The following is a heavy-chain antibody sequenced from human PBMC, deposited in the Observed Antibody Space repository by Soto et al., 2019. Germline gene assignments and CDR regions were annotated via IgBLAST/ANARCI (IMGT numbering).Heavy chain of an antibody. D-gene: IGHD6-19*01. CDR2: ISSSSSYT. V-gene: IGHV3-11*06. J-gene: IGHJ6*02. CDR1: GFTFSDYY. CDR3: ARGVYSSGWYGYYGMDV. Sequence: LGGSLRLSCAASGFTFSDYYMSWIRQAPGKGLEWVSYISSSSSYTNYADSVKGRFTISRDNAKNSLYLQMNSLRAEDTAVYYCARGVYSSGWYGYYGMDVWGQGTTVTVSS.